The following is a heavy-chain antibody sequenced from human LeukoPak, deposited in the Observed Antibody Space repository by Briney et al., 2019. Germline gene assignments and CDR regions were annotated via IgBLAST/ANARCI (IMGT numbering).Heavy chain of an antibody. Sequence: GGSLRLSCAASGFTFSSYSMNWVRQAPGKGLEWVSSISSSSSYIYYADSVKGRFTISRDNAKNSLYLQMNSPRAEDTAVYYCAREYNWNDFDYWGQGTLVTVSS. D-gene: IGHD1-20*01. J-gene: IGHJ4*02. V-gene: IGHV3-21*01. CDR3: AREYNWNDFDY. CDR2: ISSSSSYI. CDR1: GFTFSSYS.